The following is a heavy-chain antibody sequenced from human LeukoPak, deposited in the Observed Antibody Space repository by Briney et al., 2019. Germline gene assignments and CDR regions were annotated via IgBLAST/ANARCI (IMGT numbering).Heavy chain of an antibody. Sequence: ASVKVSCKASEYTFTAYYVHWVRQAPGQGLEWMGWMNPNSGDTNFAQNFQGRVTMTRDTSISTVYMELSRLRSDDTAVYYCARVGQWLVENDWFDPWGQGTLVTVSS. CDR2: MNPNSGDT. CDR3: ARVGQWLVENDWFDP. D-gene: IGHD6-19*01. J-gene: IGHJ5*02. CDR1: EYTFTAYY. V-gene: IGHV1-2*02.